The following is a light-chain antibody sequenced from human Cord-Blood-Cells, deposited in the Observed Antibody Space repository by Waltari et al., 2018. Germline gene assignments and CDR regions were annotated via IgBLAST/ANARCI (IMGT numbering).Light chain of an antibody. CDR1: SSDVGGYNH. CDR2: DVS. V-gene: IGLV2-14*01. Sequence: QSALTQPASVSGSPGQSLTIPCTGTSSDVGGYNHVSWYQQHPGKAPKLMIYDVSNRPSGVSNRFSGSKSGNTASLTISGLQAEDEADYYCSSYTSSSNVVFGGGTKLTVL. CDR3: SSYTSSSNVV. J-gene: IGLJ2*01.